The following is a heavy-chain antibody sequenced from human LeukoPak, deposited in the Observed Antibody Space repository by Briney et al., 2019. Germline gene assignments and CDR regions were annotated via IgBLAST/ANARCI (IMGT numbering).Heavy chain of an antibody. CDR1: GFTFSGYW. J-gene: IGHJ4*02. V-gene: IGHV3-7*01. CDR3: ASRSMVRGVIGGYFDY. CDR2: IKQDGSEK. D-gene: IGHD3-10*01. Sequence: GGSLRLSCAASGFTFSGYWMTWVRQAPGKGLEWVANIKQDGSEKYYVDSVKGRFTISRDNAKNSLYLQMNSLRAEDTAVYYCASRSMVRGVIGGYFDYWGQGTLVTVSS.